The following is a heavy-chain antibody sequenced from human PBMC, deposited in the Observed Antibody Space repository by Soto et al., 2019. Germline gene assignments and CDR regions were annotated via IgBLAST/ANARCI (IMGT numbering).Heavy chain of an antibody. V-gene: IGHV3-30*09. D-gene: IGHD2-2*01. CDR1: GFTFRGYA. CDR2: LSYDGNNK. J-gene: IGHJ4*02. CDR3: ARARLDTPALDY. Sequence: QVQLVESGGGVVQPGRSLRLSCAASGFTFRGYAMHWVRQAPGKGLELVAVLSYDGNNKYYADSVKGRFAISRDNSRNTLYLQMNSLRAEDTAVYYCARARLDTPALDYWGQGTLVTVSS.